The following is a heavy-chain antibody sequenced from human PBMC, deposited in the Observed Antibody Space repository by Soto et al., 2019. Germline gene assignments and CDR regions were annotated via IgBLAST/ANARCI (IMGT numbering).Heavy chain of an antibody. J-gene: IGHJ5*02. Sequence: QTGGSLRLSCAASGFTFSSYGMHWVRQAPGKGLEWVAVIWYDGSNKYYADSVKGRFTISRDNSKNTLYLQMNSLRAEDTAVYYCAREKGAARPGPGRWTNWFDPWGQGTLVTVSS. CDR2: IWYDGSNK. V-gene: IGHV3-33*01. D-gene: IGHD6-6*01. CDR3: AREKGAARPGPGRWTNWFDP. CDR1: GFTFSSYG.